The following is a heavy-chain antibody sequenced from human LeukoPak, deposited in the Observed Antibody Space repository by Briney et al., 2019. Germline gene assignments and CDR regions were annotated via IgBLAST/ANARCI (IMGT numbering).Heavy chain of an antibody. CDR2: IYYSGST. CDR1: GGSISSSY. J-gene: IGHJ5*02. Sequence: SETLSLTCTVSGGSISSSYWSWIRQPPGKGLEWLGYIYYSGSTNYNPSLKSRVTISVDTSKNQFSLKLSSVTAADTAVYYCARVGYSYGHPAWFDPWGQGTLVTVSS. CDR3: ARVGYSYGHPAWFDP. D-gene: IGHD5-18*01. V-gene: IGHV4-59*01.